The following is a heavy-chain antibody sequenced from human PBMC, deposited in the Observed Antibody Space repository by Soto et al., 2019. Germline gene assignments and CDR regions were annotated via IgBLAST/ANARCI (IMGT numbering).Heavy chain of an antibody. J-gene: IGHJ3*02. CDR1: GLTFSSYA. Sequence: GGSLRLSCAASGLTFSSYAMSWVRQAPGKGLEWVSAISGSGGSTYYADSVKGRFTISRDNSKNTLYLQMNSLRAEDTAVYYCARAPRGGYFHFDIWGQGTMVTVSS. CDR3: ARAPRGGYFHFDI. V-gene: IGHV3-23*01. D-gene: IGHD5-12*01. CDR2: ISGSGGST.